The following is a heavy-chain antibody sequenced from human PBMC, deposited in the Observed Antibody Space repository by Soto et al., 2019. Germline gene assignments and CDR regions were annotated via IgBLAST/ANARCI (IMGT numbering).Heavy chain of an antibody. V-gene: IGHV1-46*01. J-gene: IGHJ5*02. D-gene: IGHD1-26*01. CDR3: ARSSGGNFGIIIEGTNWFAP. CDR1: RDTFTSYY. CDR2: INPHGGST. Sequence: ASVKVSCKAPRDTFTSYYINWVRQAPGQGLEWMGVINPHGGSTAYAQKFKGRVTLTRVTSASTVYMEVSSLTSEDTAMYYCARSSGGNFGIIIEGTNWFAPWGQGTLVTV.